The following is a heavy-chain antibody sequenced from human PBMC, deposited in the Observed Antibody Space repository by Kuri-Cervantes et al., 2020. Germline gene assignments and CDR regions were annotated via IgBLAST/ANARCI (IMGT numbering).Heavy chain of an antibody. CDR3: ARPGLISVADYYFDS. J-gene: IGHJ4*02. Sequence: GESLKISCAASGFTFSDYEMDWVRQTPGKGLEWVSYISGSGTTRHYADSVKGRFTISRDNAQNSLYLQMNSLKAEDTAVYYCARPGLISVADYYFDSWAREPWSPSPQ. CDR1: GFTFSDYE. D-gene: IGHD6-19*01. V-gene: IGHV3-48*03. CDR2: ISGSGTTR.